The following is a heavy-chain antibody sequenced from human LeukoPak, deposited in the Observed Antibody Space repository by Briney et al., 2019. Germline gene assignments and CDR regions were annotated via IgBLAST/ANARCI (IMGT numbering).Heavy chain of an antibody. CDR3: ARHHRGGRGLGI. J-gene: IGHJ3*02. V-gene: IGHV1-18*01. D-gene: IGHD1-26*01. Sequence: ASVKVSCKASGGTFSSYAISWVRQAPGQGLEWMGWISAYNGNTNYAQKLQGRVTMTTDTSTSTAYMELRSLRSDDTAVYYCARHHRGGRGLGIWGQGTMVTVSS. CDR2: ISAYNGNT. CDR1: GGTFSSYA.